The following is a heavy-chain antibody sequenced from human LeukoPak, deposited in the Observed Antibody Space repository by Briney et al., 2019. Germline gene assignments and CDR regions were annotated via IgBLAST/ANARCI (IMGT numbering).Heavy chain of an antibody. J-gene: IGHJ4*02. CDR3: ARDRWHYGSGPGLFDY. CDR1: GFSFSDYS. Sequence: QPGGSLRPSCTASGFSFSDYSMNWVRQAPGKGLEWVSFIRSSTSNIFYAESVKGRFTVSRDNAKNSLYLHMNSLRAEDTAVYYCARDRWHYGSGPGLFDYWGQGTLVTVSS. V-gene: IGHV3-48*01. CDR2: IRSSTSNI. D-gene: IGHD3-3*02.